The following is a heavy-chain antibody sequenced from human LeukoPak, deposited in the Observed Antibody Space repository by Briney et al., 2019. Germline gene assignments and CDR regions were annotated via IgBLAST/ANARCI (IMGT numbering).Heavy chain of an antibody. J-gene: IGHJ4*02. Sequence: ASVKVSCKSSGYTFTGYFVHWVRQAPGQGREWMGWMNPNSGGTKYAQKFQGRVTMTRDTSISIAYMQLSRLRSDDTAVYYCARGVAGTPLTDYWGQGTLVTVSS. CDR3: ARGVAGTPLTDY. D-gene: IGHD6-19*01. CDR2: MNPNSGGT. CDR1: GYTFTGYF. V-gene: IGHV1-2*02.